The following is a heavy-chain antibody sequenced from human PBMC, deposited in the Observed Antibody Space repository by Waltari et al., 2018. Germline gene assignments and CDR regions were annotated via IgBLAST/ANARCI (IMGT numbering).Heavy chain of an antibody. D-gene: IGHD6-19*01. CDR1: GFTFSSYW. J-gene: IGHJ4*02. CDR2: IKQDGSEK. Sequence: EVRLVESGGGLVQPGGSLRLSCAASGFTFSSYWMSWVRQAPGKGLEWVANIKQDGSEKYYLDSWKGPFTISRDNAKNSLYLQMNSLRAEDTAVYYCAGEGIAVAGTVSGFDYWGQGTLVTVSS. V-gene: IGHV3-7*01. CDR3: AGEGIAVAGTVSGFDY.